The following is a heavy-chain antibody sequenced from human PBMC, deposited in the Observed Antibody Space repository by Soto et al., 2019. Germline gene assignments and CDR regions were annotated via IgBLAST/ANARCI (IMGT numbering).Heavy chain of an antibody. J-gene: IGHJ5*02. CDR1: GGSISSSSYY. V-gene: IGHV4-39*07. Sequence: SETLSLTCTVSGGSISSSSYYWGWIRQPPGKGLEWIGSIYYSGSTYYNPSLKSRVTISVDTSKNQFSLKLSSVTAADTAVYYCAREMGGYCSGGSCYLNWFDPWGQGTLVTVSS. CDR2: IYYSGST. D-gene: IGHD2-15*01. CDR3: AREMGGYCSGGSCYLNWFDP.